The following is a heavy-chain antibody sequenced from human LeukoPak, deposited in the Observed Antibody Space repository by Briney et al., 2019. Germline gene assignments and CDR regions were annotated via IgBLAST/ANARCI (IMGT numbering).Heavy chain of an antibody. D-gene: IGHD6-19*01. Sequence: PSETLSLTCSVSGYSISSAYYWGWIRQPPGKGLEWIGTMYHSGSTNYNPSLKSRVTMSVDTSKNQFSLKLSSVTAADTAVYYCARAYFRDSSGPNWFDPWGQGTLVTVSS. CDR1: GYSISSAYY. CDR3: ARAYFRDSSGPNWFDP. CDR2: MYHSGST. J-gene: IGHJ5*02. V-gene: IGHV4-38-2*02.